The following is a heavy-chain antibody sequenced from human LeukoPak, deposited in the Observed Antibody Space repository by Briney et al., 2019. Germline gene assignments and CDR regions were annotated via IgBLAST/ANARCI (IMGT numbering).Heavy chain of an antibody. CDR1: GFIFTNHN. CDR3: ERDLAWDAFDI. CDR2: IHSSSGSI. Sequence: GGSVRLSCAASGFIFTNHNMNWVRQAPGKGLEWVSSIHSSSGSIYYADSLKGRFTISRDNAKNSLYLKMNSLRGEDTAVYYFERDLAWDAFDISGQGTMVTVSS. V-gene: IGHV3-21*01. J-gene: IGHJ3*02.